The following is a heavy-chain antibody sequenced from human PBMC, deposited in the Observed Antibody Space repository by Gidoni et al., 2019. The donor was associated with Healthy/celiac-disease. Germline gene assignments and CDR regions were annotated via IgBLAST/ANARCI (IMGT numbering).Heavy chain of an antibody. CDR3: ARGIVVVVAATKNSGDAFDI. D-gene: IGHD2-15*01. V-gene: IGHV3-33*01. CDR1: GFAFSSYG. CDR2: IWYDGSNK. Sequence: QVQLVESGGVVVQPGWSLRLSSAASGFAFSSYGMHWVRQAPGKGLALLAVIWYDGSNKYYADSVKGRFTISRYNSKNTLYLQMNSLRAEDTAVYYCARGIVVVVAATKNSGDAFDIWGQGTMVTVSS. J-gene: IGHJ3*02.